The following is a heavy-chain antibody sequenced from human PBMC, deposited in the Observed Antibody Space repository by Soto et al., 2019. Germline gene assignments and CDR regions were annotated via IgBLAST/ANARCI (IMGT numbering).Heavy chain of an antibody. Sequence: ASVKASCKASGYTFTSYGISWVRQAPGQGLEWMGWISAYNGNTNYAQKLQGRVTMTTDTSTSTAYMELRSLRSDDTAVYYCAREGYYDSSGYQYGMDVWGQGTTVTVSS. CDR3: AREGYYDSSGYQYGMDV. CDR2: ISAYNGNT. J-gene: IGHJ6*02. V-gene: IGHV1-18*01. CDR1: GYTFTSYG. D-gene: IGHD3-22*01.